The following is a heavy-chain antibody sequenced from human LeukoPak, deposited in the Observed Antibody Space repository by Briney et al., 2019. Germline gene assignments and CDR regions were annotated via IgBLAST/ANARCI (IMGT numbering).Heavy chain of an antibody. CDR1: GFTFSSYS. Sequence: GGSPRLSCAASGFTFSSYSMNWVRQAPGKGLEWVSSISSSSSYIYYADSVKGRFTISRDNAKNSLYLQMNSLRAEDTAVYYCARDLYSSSSLPQWFDPWGQGTLVTVSS. V-gene: IGHV3-21*01. D-gene: IGHD6-6*01. J-gene: IGHJ5*02. CDR2: ISSSSSYI. CDR3: ARDLYSSSSLPQWFDP.